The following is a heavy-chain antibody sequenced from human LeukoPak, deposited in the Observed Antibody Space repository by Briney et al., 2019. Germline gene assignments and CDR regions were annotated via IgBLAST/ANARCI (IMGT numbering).Heavy chain of an antibody. J-gene: IGHJ4*02. CDR1: GGSISSYY. Sequence: SETLSLTCTVSGGSISSYYCSWIRQPAGKGLEWIGRIYTSGSTNYNPSLKSRVTMSVDTSKNQFSLKLSSVTAADTAVYYCAGPYGSGSYFDYWGQGTLVTVSS. D-gene: IGHD3-10*01. V-gene: IGHV4-4*07. CDR3: AGPYGSGSYFDY. CDR2: IYTSGST.